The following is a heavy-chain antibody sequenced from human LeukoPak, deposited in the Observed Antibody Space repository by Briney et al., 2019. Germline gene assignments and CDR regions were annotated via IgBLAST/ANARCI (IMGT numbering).Heavy chain of an antibody. CDR2: IVVCSGNT. V-gene: IGHV1-58*02. CDR3: AASGYSYGGDYFDY. CDR1: GFTFTSSA. Sequence: ASVKVSCKASGFTFTSSAMQWVRQARGQRLEWIGWIVVCSGNTNYAQKFQERVTITRDMSTSTAYMELSSLRSEDTAVYYCAASGYSYGGDYFDYWGQGTLVTVSS. J-gene: IGHJ4*02. D-gene: IGHD5-18*01.